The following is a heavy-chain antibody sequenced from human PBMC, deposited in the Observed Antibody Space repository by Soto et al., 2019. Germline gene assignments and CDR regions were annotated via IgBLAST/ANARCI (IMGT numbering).Heavy chain of an antibody. D-gene: IGHD6-19*01. J-gene: IGHJ4*02. CDR3: AGGSSGWLDY. Sequence: QVQLVESGGGVVQPGRSLRLSCAASGFTFSSYGMHWVRQAPGKGLEWVAVIWYDGSNKYYADSVKGRFTISRDNSKNTLDLKMNSLRAEDTAVYYCAGGSSGWLDYWGQGTLVTVSS. CDR2: IWYDGSNK. CDR1: GFTFSSYG. V-gene: IGHV3-33*01.